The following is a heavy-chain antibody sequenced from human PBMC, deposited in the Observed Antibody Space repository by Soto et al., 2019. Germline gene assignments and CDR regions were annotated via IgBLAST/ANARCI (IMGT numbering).Heavy chain of an antibody. D-gene: IGHD2-15*01. J-gene: IGHJ4*02. CDR1: AGTFNNHS. Sequence: QVQLVQSGTEVKKPGSSVAVSCQASAGTFNNHSLSWVRQAPGQGLEWMGRSIPILGRADCSQKFQGRLTLTVDKSTSTADMELSSLTSEDTAVYYCVIDLGYFDFWGQGTLVTVSS. V-gene: IGHV1-69*02. CDR3: VIDLGYFDF. CDR2: SIPILGRA.